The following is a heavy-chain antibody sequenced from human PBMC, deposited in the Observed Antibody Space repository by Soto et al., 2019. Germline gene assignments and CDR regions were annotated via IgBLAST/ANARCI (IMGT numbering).Heavy chain of an antibody. V-gene: IGHV1-69*13. D-gene: IGHD6-13*01. CDR1: GGTFSSYA. CDR2: IIPIFGTA. Sequence: SVKVSCKASGGTFSSYAISWVRQAPGQGLEWMGGIIPIFGTANYAQKFRGRVTITADESTSTAYMELSSLRSEDTAVYYCARGSIAEAGPQWFDYWGQGTLVTVSS. J-gene: IGHJ4*02. CDR3: ARGSIAEAGPQWFDY.